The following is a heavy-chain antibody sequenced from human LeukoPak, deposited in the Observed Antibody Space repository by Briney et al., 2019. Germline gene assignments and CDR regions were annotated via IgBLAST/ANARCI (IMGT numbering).Heavy chain of an antibody. J-gene: IGHJ4*02. CDR1: GFTFSSYG. CDR2: ISYDGTNK. V-gene: IGHV3-30*18. CDR3: AKGSLYGGSLDY. Sequence: GGSLRLSCVASGFTFSSYGMHWVRQAPGKGLEWVAVISYDGTNKYYADSVKGRFTISRDNSKNTLYLQMNSLRAEDTAVYYCAKGSLYGGSLDYWGQGTLVTVSS. D-gene: IGHD4-23*01.